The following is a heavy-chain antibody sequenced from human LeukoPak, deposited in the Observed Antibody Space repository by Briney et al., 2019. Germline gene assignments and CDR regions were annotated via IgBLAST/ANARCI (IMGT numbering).Heavy chain of an antibody. CDR2: IYYSGST. CDR3: ARLEYSSCVTS. V-gene: IGHV4-39*01. Sequence: SETLSLTCTVSGGSISSSSYYWGWIRQPPEKGLEWIGSIYYSGSTYYNPSLKSRVTISVDTSKNQFSLKLSSVTAADTAVYYCARLEYSSCVTSWGQGTLVTVSS. D-gene: IGHD6-6*01. J-gene: IGHJ4*02. CDR1: GGSISSSSYY.